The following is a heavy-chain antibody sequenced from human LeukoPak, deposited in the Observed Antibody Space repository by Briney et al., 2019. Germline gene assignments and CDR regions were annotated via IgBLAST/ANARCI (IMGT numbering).Heavy chain of an antibody. V-gene: IGHV3-74*03. D-gene: IGHD3-10*01. CDR2: INRDGSII. CDR3: VKDRLLPHSPGDAFDI. CDR1: EFTFSDSW. J-gene: IGHJ3*02. Sequence: QPGGSLRLSCAASEFTFSDSWMHWVRQAPGKGLVWVSRINRDGSIITYADSVKGRFTISRDNAKNTLYLQMNSLRAEDTAVYYCVKDRLLPHSPGDAFDIWGQGAMVTVSS.